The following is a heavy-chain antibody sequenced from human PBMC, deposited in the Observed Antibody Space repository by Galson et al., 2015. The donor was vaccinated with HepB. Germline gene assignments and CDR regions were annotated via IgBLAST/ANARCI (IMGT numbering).Heavy chain of an antibody. CDR2: INAGNGNT. CDR1: GYTFTSYA. CDR3: ARGLNYYGSGSYYRD. D-gene: IGHD3-10*01. V-gene: IGHV1-3*01. Sequence: SVKVSCKASGYTFTSYAMHWVRQAPGQRLEWMGWINAGNGNTKYSQKFQGRVTITRDTSASTAYMELSSLRSEDTAVYYCARGLNYYGSGSYYRDWGQGTLVTVSS. J-gene: IGHJ4*02.